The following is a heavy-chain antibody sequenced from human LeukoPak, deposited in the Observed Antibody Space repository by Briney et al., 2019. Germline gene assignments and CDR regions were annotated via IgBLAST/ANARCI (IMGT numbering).Heavy chain of an antibody. J-gene: IGHJ4*02. V-gene: IGHV3-30*02. CDR3: ASEFGYYYDTSGHDY. Sequence: SGGSLRLSCAASGFTFSYYGMHWLRQAPGKGLEWVAFIRYDGINKYYADSVKGRFTISRDNSKNSLYLQMNSLRAEDTAVYYCASEFGYYYDTSGHDYWGQGTLVTVSS. D-gene: IGHD3-22*01. CDR1: GFTFSYYG. CDR2: IRYDGINK.